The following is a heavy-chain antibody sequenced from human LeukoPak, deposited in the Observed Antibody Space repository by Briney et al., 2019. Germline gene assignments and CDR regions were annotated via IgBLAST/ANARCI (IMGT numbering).Heavy chain of an antibody. D-gene: IGHD3-16*02. CDR1: GGSISSYC. CDR3: ARVLSPDAFDI. Sequence: SETPSLTCTVSGGSISSYCWSWIRQPAGKGLEWIGRICASGSTNYHPSLKSRVTISVDTSKNQFSLKLSSVTAADTAVYYCARVLSPDAFDIWGQGTMVTVSS. V-gene: IGHV4-4*07. J-gene: IGHJ3*02. CDR2: ICASGST.